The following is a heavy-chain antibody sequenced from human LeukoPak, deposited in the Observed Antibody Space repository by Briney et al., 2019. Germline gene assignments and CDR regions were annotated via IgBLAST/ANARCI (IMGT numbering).Heavy chain of an antibody. CDR3: ARGREAYDYGSGTYYTSYYYYMDV. CDR2: INHIGTI. V-gene: IGHV4-34*01. J-gene: IGHJ6*03. Sequence: SETLSLTCGVSGGSFSGYYWSWIRQSPGKGLEWIGEINHIGTINDNPSLKSRLSLSVDTSKSQFSLRLSSVTAADTAVFYCARGREAYDYGSGTYYTSYYYYMDVWDKGTTVAVSS. CDR1: GGSFSGYY. D-gene: IGHD3-10*01.